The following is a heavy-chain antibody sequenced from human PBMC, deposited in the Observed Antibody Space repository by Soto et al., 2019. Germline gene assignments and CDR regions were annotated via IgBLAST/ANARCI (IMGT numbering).Heavy chain of an antibody. CDR1: GFTFSNAW. V-gene: IGHV3-15*01. CDR2: IKSKTDGGTT. CDR3: TTDGYYYGSGSYPYYFDY. J-gene: IGHJ4*02. Sequence: GGSLRLSCAASGFTFSNAWMSWVRQAPGKGLEWVGRIKSKTDGGTTDYAAPVKGRFTISRDDSKNTLYLQMNSLKTEDTAVYYCTTDGYYYGSGSYPYYFDYWGQGTLVTVSS. D-gene: IGHD3-10*01.